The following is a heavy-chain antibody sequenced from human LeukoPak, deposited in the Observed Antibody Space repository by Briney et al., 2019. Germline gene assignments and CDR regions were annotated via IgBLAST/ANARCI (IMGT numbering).Heavy chain of an antibody. CDR2: ISSSGTFI. V-gene: IGHV3-21*01. CDR3: AAKYYSSSPFDP. Sequence: GGSLKLSCAASGFTLSPYSMNWVRQAPGKGLEWVSSISSSGTFIYYAHSLQGRFTISRDSATNSLYLQMNNLRVEDTAIYYCAAKYYSSSPFDPWGQGTLVTVSS. D-gene: IGHD2-2*01. J-gene: IGHJ5*02. CDR1: GFTLSPYS.